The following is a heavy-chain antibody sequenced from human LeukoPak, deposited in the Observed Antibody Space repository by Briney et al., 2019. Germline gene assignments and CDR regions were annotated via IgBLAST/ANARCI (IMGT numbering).Heavy chain of an antibody. V-gene: IGHV4-34*01. J-gene: IGHJ4*02. D-gene: IGHD3-16*01. CDR1: GGSFSGYY. CDR2: INHSGST. Sequence: KPSETLSLTCAVYGGSFSGYYWSWIRQPPGKGLEWIGEINHSGSTNYNPSLKSRVTISVDTSKNQFSLKLSSVTAADTAVYYCARPLGGPLGYWGQGTLVTVSS. CDR3: ARPLGGPLGY.